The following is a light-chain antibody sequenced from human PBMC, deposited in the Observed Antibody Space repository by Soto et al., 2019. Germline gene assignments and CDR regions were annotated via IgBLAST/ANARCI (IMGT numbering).Light chain of an antibody. Sequence: QSVLTQPASVSGSPGQSITISCTGTSSDVGGYKYVSWYQQYPGKAPKLMIYEVTNRPSGVSNRFSGSKSGNTAFLTISDLQADDEAEYYCSSYRSSTSLGVFGGGTKLTVL. J-gene: IGLJ3*02. CDR3: SSYRSSTSLGV. CDR2: EVT. CDR1: SSDVGGYKY. V-gene: IGLV2-14*01.